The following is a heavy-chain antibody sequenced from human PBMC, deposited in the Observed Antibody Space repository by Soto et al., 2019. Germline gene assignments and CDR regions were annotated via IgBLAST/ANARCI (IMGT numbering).Heavy chain of an antibody. CDR1: GSTFTSD. CDR2: VNPASGST. CDR3: AKGSSGSYINYFGP. Sequence: ASVKVSCKRSGSTFTSDVHLLRQAHGPGQGLEWMGLVNPASGSTSYAQKYRGRVTMTSDTSTSTVYMDLSSLKSDDTAVYFCAKGSSGSYINYFGPWGQGTPVTVSS. V-gene: IGHV1-46*01. D-gene: IGHD6-19*01. J-gene: IGHJ5*02.